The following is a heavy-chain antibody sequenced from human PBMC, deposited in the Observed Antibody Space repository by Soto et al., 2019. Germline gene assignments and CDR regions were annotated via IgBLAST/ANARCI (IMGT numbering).Heavy chain of an antibody. D-gene: IGHD1-1*01. J-gene: IGHJ4*02. CDR3: AREPATAKPEGVDF. CDR1: GYTFSDYY. CDR2: INPNSGGT. V-gene: IGHV1-2*02. Sequence: ASVKVSCKASGYTFSDYYIHWVRQAPGQGLEWMGWINPNSGGTKYAPKFQGGVTMTRDTSITTAYMELSRLRSGDTAVYYCAREPATAKPEGVDFWGQGTLVTVSS.